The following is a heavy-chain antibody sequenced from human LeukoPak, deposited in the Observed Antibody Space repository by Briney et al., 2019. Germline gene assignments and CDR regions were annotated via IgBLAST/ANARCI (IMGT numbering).Heavy chain of an antibody. CDR2: IKEDGSEK. Sequence: QPGGSLRLSCAASGFTFNSFWKTWVRQAPGKGLEWVANIKEDGSEKYYVDSVKGRFTISRDNAKNSLYLQLNSLRAEDTAVYYCTRDTGCSGGTCYSFYDYWGQGTLVTVSS. D-gene: IGHD2-15*01. V-gene: IGHV3-7*01. J-gene: IGHJ4*02. CDR1: GFTFNSFW. CDR3: TRDTGCSGGTCYSFYDY.